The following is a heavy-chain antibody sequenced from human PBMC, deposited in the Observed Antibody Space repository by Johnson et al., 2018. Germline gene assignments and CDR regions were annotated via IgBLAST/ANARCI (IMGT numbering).Heavy chain of an antibody. J-gene: IGHJ6*03. CDR2: ISYDGNNK. CDR3: AREDYGSGTKYYSFYYMDV. CDR1: GFTFFNYA. V-gene: IGHV3-30-3*01. Sequence: QVQLVQSGGDVVQPGRSLRLSCAASGFTFFNYAMHWVRQAPGKGLAWVAVISYDGNNKSYTDSVKGRFTISRDNSKDTPYLQMNSLKTEDTAVYYCAREDYGSGTKYYSFYYMDVWGRGTTVTVSS. D-gene: IGHD3-10*01.